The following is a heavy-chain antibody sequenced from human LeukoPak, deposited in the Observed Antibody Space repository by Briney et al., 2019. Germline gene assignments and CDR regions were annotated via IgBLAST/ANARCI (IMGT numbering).Heavy chain of an antibody. CDR1: GFIFSSYW. CDR2: INNAGSSI. V-gene: IGHV3-74*01. Sequence: GGSLRLSCAASGFIFSSYWMHWVRQAPGKGLVGVSRINNAGSSITYGDSVKGRFTISRDNAKNTVYLQMNSLRPEDTAVYYCARGYSYGPGGYWGQGTLVTVSS. CDR3: ARGYSYGPGGY. D-gene: IGHD5-18*01. J-gene: IGHJ4*02.